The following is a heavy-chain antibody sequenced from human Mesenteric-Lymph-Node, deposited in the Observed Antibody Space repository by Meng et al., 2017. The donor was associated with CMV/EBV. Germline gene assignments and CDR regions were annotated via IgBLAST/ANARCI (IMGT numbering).Heavy chain of an antibody. Sequence: KIACKGSGYSFTSYWIGGVRQMPGKGLEWMGLIYPGDSNTRYSSSFQGQVSISADRSISTAYLQWGSLKASDTAIYYCAKRTSYSFDYWGQGTLVTVSS. CDR2: IYPGDSNT. J-gene: IGHJ4*02. V-gene: IGHV5-51*01. CDR3: AKRTSYSFDY. CDR1: GYSFTSYW.